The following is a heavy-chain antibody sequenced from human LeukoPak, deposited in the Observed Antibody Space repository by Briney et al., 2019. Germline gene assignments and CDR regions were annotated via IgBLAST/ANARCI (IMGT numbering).Heavy chain of an antibody. J-gene: IGHJ3*02. D-gene: IGHD3/OR15-3a*01. V-gene: IGHV4-4*07. CDR1: GGSIIIRH. CDR2: IYSSGST. CDR3: ARRWTGENAFDI. Sequence: SESLSLTCIVPGGSIIIRHWSWIRQPAGKGLGWTGHIYSSGSTNYNPSLKSRVTMSVDTSTNHFSLTLTSVTATDTAVYYCARRWTGENAFDIWGQGTMVTVSS.